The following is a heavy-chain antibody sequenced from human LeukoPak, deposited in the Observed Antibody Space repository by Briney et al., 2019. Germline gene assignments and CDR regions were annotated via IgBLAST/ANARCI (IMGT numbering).Heavy chain of an antibody. D-gene: IGHD2-8*01. CDR1: GYTFTGYY. CDR3: ARGTYCTNGVCYLGY. V-gene: IGHV1-2*02. J-gene: IGHJ4*02. CDR2: INPNSGGT. Sequence: GASVKVSCKASGYTFTGYYMHWVRQAPGQGLEWMGWINPNSGGTNYAQKFQGRVTMTRDTSVSTAYMELSRLRSDDTAVYCCARGTYCTNGVCYLGYWGQGTLVTVSS.